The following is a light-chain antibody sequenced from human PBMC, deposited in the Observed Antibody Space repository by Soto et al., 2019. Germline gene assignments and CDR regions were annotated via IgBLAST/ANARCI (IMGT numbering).Light chain of an antibody. Sequence: QSVLTQPASVSGSPGQSITISCTGTSSDVGAYNFVSWHQQHPGKAPKLMIYNVYDRPSGISYRFSGSKSGNTASLTISGLQGEDEADYFCSSYTSISTLVFGTGTKVTVL. CDR1: SSDVGAYNF. V-gene: IGLV2-14*03. J-gene: IGLJ1*01. CDR3: SSYTSISTLV. CDR2: NVY.